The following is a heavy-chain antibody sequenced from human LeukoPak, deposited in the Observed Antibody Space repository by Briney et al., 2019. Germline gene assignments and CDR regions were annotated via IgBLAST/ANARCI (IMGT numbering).Heavy chain of an antibody. CDR1: RISFSSYG. CDR3: ARVGYSSSWFFFNF. CDR2: LSSTGTT. D-gene: IGHD6-13*01. Sequence: GGSLRLSCAASRISFSSYGMSWVRQAPGKGLEWVSTLSSTGTTFYAGSVEGRFTISRANSENTLYLQMDSLRAADTALYYCARVGYSSSWFFFNFWGQGTLVTVSS. J-gene: IGHJ4*02. V-gene: IGHV3-23*01.